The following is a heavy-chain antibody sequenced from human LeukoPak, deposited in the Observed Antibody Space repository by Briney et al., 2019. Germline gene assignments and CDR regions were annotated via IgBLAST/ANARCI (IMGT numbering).Heavy chain of an antibody. D-gene: IGHD3-22*01. CDR3: ARRAGDYSHPYDY. Sequence: GGSLRLSCAASGFTFSGSALHWVRQASGKGLEWVGRIRSTANGYATAYAASVKGRFTISRDDSKNTLYLQMNSLRAEDTAVYYCARRAGDYSHPYDYWGQGTLVTVSS. J-gene: IGHJ4*02. V-gene: IGHV3-73*01. CDR2: IRSTANGYAT. CDR1: GFTFSGSA.